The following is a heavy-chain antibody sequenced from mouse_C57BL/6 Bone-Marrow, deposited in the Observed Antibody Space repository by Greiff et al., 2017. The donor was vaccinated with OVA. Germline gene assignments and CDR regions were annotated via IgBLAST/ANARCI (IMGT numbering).Heavy chain of an antibody. D-gene: IGHD6-1*01. Sequence: QVHVKQPGAELVKPGASVKLSCKASGYTFTSYWMHWVKQRPGQGLEWIGMIHPNSGSTNYNEKFKSKATLTVDKSSSTAYMQLSSLTSEDSAVYYCARSSQGGDYWGQGTTLTVSS. CDR3: ARSSQGGDY. CDR2: IHPNSGST. J-gene: IGHJ2*01. V-gene: IGHV1-64*01. CDR1: GYTFTSYW.